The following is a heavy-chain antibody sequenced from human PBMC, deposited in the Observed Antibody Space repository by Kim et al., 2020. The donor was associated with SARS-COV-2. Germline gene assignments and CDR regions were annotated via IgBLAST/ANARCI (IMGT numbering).Heavy chain of an antibody. D-gene: IGHD1-26*01. Sequence: YYADSVKGRFTISRDNSKNTLYLQMNSLRAEDTAVYYCARDVWGGSRLDIWGQGTMVTVSS. J-gene: IGHJ3*02. V-gene: IGHV3-30*01. CDR3: ARDVWGGSRLDI.